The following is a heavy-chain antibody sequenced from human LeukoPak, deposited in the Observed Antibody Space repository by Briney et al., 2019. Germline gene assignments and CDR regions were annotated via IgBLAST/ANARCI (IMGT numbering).Heavy chain of an antibody. CDR2: ISYDGSNK. V-gene: IGHV3-30*04. CDR3: ARVRYFDWLSPFDY. J-gene: IGHJ4*02. CDR1: GFTFSSYA. D-gene: IGHD3-9*01. Sequence: GGSLRLSCAASGFTFSSYAMHWVRQAPGKGLEGVAVISYDGSNKYYADSVKGRFTISRDNSKNTLYLQMNSLRAEDTAVYYCARVRYFDWLSPFDYWGQGTLVTVSS.